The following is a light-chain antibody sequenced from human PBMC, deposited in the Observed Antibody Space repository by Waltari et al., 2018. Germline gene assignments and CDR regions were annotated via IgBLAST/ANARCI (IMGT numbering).Light chain of an antibody. CDR3: QTGGHGTWV. V-gene: IGLV4-69*01. J-gene: IGLJ3*02. CDR1: SGHSSNI. Sequence: QLVLTQSPSASASLGASVKLTCTLSSGHSSNIIAWHQQQPEKGPRYLMKVNSDGSHSKGDEIPDRFSGSSSGAERYLTISSVQSEDEADYYCQTGGHGTWVFGGGTKLT. CDR2: VNSDGSH.